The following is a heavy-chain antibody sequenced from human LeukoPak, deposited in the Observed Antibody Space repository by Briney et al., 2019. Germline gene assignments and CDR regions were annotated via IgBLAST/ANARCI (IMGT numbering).Heavy chain of an antibody. CDR2: INPHSGGT. V-gene: IGHV1-2*02. CDR1: GYTFTGYY. Sequence: GASVKVSCTASGYTFTGYYIHWVRQAPGQGLEWMGWINPHSGGTNYAQKFQGGVTMTRDTSITTAYMELSSLRSDDTAVYYCARSTVSQVDGYWFDPWGQGTLVTVSS. CDR3: ARSTVSQVDGYWFDP. D-gene: IGHD4-17*01. J-gene: IGHJ5*02.